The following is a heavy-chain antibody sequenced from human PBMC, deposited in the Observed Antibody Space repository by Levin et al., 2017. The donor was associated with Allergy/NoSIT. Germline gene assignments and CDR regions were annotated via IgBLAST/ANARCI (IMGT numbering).Heavy chain of an antibody. CDR1: GYTFTSYG. Sequence: GASVKVSCKASGYTFTSYGISWVRQAPGQGLEWMGWISAYNGNTNYAQKLQGRVTMTTDTSTSTAYMELRSLRSDDTAVYYCARLVWIQLWTPSGWFDPWGQGTLVTVSS. CDR2: ISAYNGNT. J-gene: IGHJ5*02. V-gene: IGHV1-18*01. D-gene: IGHD5-18*01. CDR3: ARLVWIQLWTPSGWFDP.